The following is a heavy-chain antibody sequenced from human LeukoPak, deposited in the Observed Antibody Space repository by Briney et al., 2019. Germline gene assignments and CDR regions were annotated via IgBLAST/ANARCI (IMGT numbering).Heavy chain of an antibody. D-gene: IGHD2-2*01. Sequence: GGSLRLSCAASGFTFSSYGMSWVRQAPGKGLEWVSAISGSGGSTYYADSVKGRFTISRDNSKNTLYLQMNSLRAEDTAVYYCAKDRRGYCSSTSCYAPLDYWGQGTLVTVSS. CDR2: ISGSGGST. J-gene: IGHJ4*02. CDR3: AKDRRGYCSSTSCYAPLDY. CDR1: GFTFSSYG. V-gene: IGHV3-23*01.